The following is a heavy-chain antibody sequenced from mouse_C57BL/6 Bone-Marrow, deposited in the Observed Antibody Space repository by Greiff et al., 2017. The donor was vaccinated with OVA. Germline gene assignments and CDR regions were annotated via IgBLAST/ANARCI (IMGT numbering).Heavy chain of an antibody. Sequence: QVQLQQPGAELVKPGASVKLSCKASGYTFTSYWMQWVKQRPGQGLEWIGEIDPSDSYTNYNQKFKGKATLTVDTSSSTAYMQLSSLTSEDSAVYYCARRDYGSRGGDYWGQGTSVTVSS. CDR3: ARRDYGSRGGDY. D-gene: IGHD1-1*01. J-gene: IGHJ4*01. CDR1: GYTFTSYW. V-gene: IGHV1-50*01. CDR2: IDPSDSYT.